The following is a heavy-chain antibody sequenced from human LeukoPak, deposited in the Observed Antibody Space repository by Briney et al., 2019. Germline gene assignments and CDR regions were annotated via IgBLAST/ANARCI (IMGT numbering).Heavy chain of an antibody. D-gene: IGHD5-12*01. V-gene: IGHV3-30*03. CDR2: ISYDGSNK. CDR3: ARDHDIVAIQGSYFDY. J-gene: IGHJ4*02. Sequence: GGSLRLSCAASGFTFSSYGMHWVRQAPGKGLEWVAVISYDGSNKYYADSVKGRFTISRDNSKNTLYLQMNSLRAEDTAVYYCARDHDIVAIQGSYFDYWGQGTLVTVSS. CDR1: GFTFSSYG.